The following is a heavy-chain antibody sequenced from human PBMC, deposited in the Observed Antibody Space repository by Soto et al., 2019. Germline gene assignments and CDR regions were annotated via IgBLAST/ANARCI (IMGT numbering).Heavy chain of an antibody. CDR3: ARHYPLITIFGVAPTYYFDY. V-gene: IGHV4-59*08. D-gene: IGHD3-3*01. J-gene: IGHJ4*02. CDR2: IYYSGST. Sequence: SETLSLTCTVSGGSISSYYWSWIRQPPGKGLEWIGYIYYSGSTNYNPSLKSRVTISVDTSKNQFSLKLSSVTAADTAVYYCARHYPLITIFGVAPTYYFDYWGQGTLVTVSS. CDR1: GGSISSYY.